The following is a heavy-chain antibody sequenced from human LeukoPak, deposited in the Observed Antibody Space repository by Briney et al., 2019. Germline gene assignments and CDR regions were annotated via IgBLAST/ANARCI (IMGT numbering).Heavy chain of an antibody. V-gene: IGHV4-30-4*08. D-gene: IGHD3-9*01. J-gene: IGHJ4*02. CDR2: IYYSGST. Sequence: SETLSLTCTVSGGSISSGDYYWSWIRQPPGKGLEWIGYIYYSGSTYYNPSLKSRVTISVDTSKNQFSLKLSSVTAAGTAVYYCARASILTGYAKWGQGTLVTVSS. CDR3: ARASILTGYAK. CDR1: GGSISSGDYY.